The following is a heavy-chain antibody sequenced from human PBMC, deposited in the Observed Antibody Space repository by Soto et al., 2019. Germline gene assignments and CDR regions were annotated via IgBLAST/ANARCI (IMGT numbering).Heavy chain of an antibody. CDR1: GYTFTSCG. D-gene: IGHD1-26*01. V-gene: IGHV1-18*04. CDR2: ISAYNGNT. J-gene: IGHJ4*02. Sequence: ASVKVSCKASGYTFTSCGISWVRQAPGQGLEWMGWISAYNGNTNYAQKLQGRVTMTRDTSTSTAYMALSRLRSDDTAVYYCARDLAKGGGSEGFDYWGQGTLVTVSS. CDR3: ARDLAKGGGSEGFDY.